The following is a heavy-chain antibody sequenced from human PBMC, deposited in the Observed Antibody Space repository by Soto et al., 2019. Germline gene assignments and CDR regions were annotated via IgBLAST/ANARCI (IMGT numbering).Heavy chain of an antibody. D-gene: IGHD3-3*01. CDR1: GFTFDDYA. J-gene: IGHJ5*02. CDR2: ISWNSGSI. CDR3: AKDAEPSSYYDFWSGYWGGWFDP. V-gene: IGHV3-9*01. Sequence: EVQLVESGGGLVQPGRSLRLSCAASGFTFDDYAMHWVRQAPGKGLEWVSGISWNSGSIGYADSVKGRFTVSRDNAKNSLYLQMNSPRAEDTALYYCAKDAEPSSYYDFWSGYWGGWFDPWGQGTLVTVSS.